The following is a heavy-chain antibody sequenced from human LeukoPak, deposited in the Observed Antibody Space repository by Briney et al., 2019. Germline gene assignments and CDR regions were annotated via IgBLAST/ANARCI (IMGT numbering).Heavy chain of an antibody. J-gene: IGHJ4*02. V-gene: IGHV3-7*01. CDR3: ASQLVFRSSFDY. CDR2: IKEDGSEK. CDR1: GFIFSTYW. Sequence: GGSLRLSCAASGFIFSTYWMNWVRQAPGKGLEWVANIKEDGSEKYYVDSVKGRFTISRDNARNSLYLQMNSLRAEDTAVYYCASQLVFRSSFDYWGQGTLVTVSS.